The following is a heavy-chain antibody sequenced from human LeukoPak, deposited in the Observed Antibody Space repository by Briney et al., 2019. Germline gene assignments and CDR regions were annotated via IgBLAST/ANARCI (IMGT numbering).Heavy chain of an antibody. V-gene: IGHV4-59*08. CDR3: AARIAAAGTLDY. J-gene: IGHJ4*02. CDR2: IYYSGST. CDR1: GGSFSGYY. D-gene: IGHD6-13*01. Sequence: SETLSLTCAVYGGSFSGYYWSWIRQPPGKGLEWIGYIYYSGSTNYNPSLKSRVTISVDTSKNQFSLKLSSVTAADTAVYYCAARIAAAGTLDYWGQGTLVTVSS.